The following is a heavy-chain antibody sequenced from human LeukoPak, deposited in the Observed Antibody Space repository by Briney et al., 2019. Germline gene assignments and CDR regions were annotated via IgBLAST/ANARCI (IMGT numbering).Heavy chain of an antibody. CDR3: ARDRGSYRNFDWFDP. CDR2: IWYDGGNK. D-gene: IGHD1-26*01. Sequence: GGSLRLSCAASGFTFSSHGMHWVRQAPGKGLEWVAVIWYDGGNKYYADSVKGRLTISRDNSKNTLDLQMNSLRAEDTAVYYCARDRGSYRNFDWFDPWGQGTLVTVSS. J-gene: IGHJ5*02. V-gene: IGHV3-33*01. CDR1: GFTFSSHG.